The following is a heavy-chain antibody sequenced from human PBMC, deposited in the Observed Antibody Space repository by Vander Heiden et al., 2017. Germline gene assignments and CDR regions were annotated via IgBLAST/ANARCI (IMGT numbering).Heavy chain of an antibody. Sequence: EVQLVESGGGLVKPGGSLRLSCAASGFTFSSDSMNWVRQAPGKGLEWVSSISSSSSYIYYADSVKGRFTISRDNAKNSLYLQMNSLRAEDTAVYYCARDPNRYYYDSSGYYLDNWGQGTLVTVSS. CDR2: ISSSSSYI. CDR1: GFTFSSDS. D-gene: IGHD3-22*01. V-gene: IGHV3-21*01. CDR3: ARDPNRYYYDSSGYYLDN. J-gene: IGHJ4*02.